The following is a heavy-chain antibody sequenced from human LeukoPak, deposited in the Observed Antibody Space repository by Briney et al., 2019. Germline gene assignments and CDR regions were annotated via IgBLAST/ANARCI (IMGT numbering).Heavy chain of an antibody. Sequence: PGGSLRLSCAASGFTFSSYAMSWVRQAPGKGLEWVSAISGSGGSTYYADSVKGRFTISRDNSKNTLYLQMNSLRAEDTAVYYCAKRIYCSSTSCYSNYFDYWGQGTLVTVSS. D-gene: IGHD2-2*01. CDR3: AKRIYCSSTSCYSNYFDY. J-gene: IGHJ4*02. V-gene: IGHV3-23*01. CDR1: GFTFSSYA. CDR2: ISGSGGST.